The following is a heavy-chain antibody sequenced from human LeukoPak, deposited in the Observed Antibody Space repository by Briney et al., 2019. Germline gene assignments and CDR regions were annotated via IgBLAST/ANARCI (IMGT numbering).Heavy chain of an antibody. CDR1: GGTFSSYA. D-gene: IGHD6-13*01. V-gene: IGHV1-69*05. Sequence: SVKVSCKASGGTFSSYAISWVRQAPGQGLEWMGGIIPIFGTANYAQKFQGRVTITTDESTSTAYMELSSLRSEDTAVYYCARDRNIAAAGYDAFDIWGQGTMVTVSS. J-gene: IGHJ3*02. CDR2: IIPIFGTA. CDR3: ARDRNIAAAGYDAFDI.